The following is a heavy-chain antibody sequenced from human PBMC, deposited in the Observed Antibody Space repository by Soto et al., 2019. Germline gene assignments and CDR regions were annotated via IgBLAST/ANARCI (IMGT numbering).Heavy chain of an antibody. Sequence: GGSLRLSCAASGFTFSDYGMHWVRQAPGKGLEWVAVIGYDGGNKDYVDSVKGRFTISRDNSKNTVYLQMSSLRAEDTGAYYCATDQREVIIHLLDHWGRGTLVTVSS. CDR2: IGYDGGNK. CDR3: ATDQREVIIHLLDH. CDR1: GFTFSDYG. V-gene: IGHV3-33*01. D-gene: IGHD3-10*01. J-gene: IGHJ4*02.